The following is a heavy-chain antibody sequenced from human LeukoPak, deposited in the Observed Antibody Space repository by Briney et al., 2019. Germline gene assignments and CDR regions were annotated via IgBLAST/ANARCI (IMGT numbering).Heavy chain of an antibody. J-gene: IGHJ4*02. D-gene: IGHD6-13*01. V-gene: IGHV3-9*01. CDR1: GFTFDDYA. CDR2: ISWNSGSI. Sequence: PGRSLRLSCAASGFTFDDYAMHWVRQAPGKGLEWVSGISWNSGSIGYADSVKGRFTISRDNAKNSLYLQMNSLRAEDTAVYYCARDGDEEAAAGTFDYWGQGTLVTVSS. CDR3: ARDGDEEAAAGTFDY.